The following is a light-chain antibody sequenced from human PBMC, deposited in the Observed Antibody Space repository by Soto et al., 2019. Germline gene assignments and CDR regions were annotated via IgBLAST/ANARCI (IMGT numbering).Light chain of an antibody. Sequence: DIQLTQSPSSLSVSAGDRVTITFQASQDIKNYINWYQQKSGKAPKLLISGASTLETAVPSRFSGSGSGTDFTFTISRLQPEDIATYYSQQYNNVRLRFGQGTRLEIK. CDR1: QDIKNY. CDR3: QQYNNVRLR. CDR2: GAS. V-gene: IGKV1-33*01. J-gene: IGKJ5*01.